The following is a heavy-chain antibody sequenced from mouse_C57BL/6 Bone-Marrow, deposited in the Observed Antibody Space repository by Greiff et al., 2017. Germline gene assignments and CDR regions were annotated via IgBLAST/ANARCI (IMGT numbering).Heavy chain of an antibody. CDR3: ARDDYEFDY. V-gene: IGHV1-75*01. CDR2: IFPGSGTT. D-gene: IGHD2-4*01. CDR1: GYPFTDLY. Sequence: QVQLQQSGPELVKPGASVKISCKASGYPFTDLYRNWVKQSPGHGPGWIGWIFPGSGTTYYYEKFKGKATLTVDKSYSTAYRLLSSLTSEDSAVYFCARDDYEFDYWGQGTTLTVSS. J-gene: IGHJ2*01.